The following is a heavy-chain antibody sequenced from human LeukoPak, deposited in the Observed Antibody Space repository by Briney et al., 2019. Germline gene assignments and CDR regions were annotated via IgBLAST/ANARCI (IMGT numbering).Heavy chain of an antibody. D-gene: IGHD6-19*01. CDR1: GFTFSLYE. V-gene: IGHV3-48*03. CDR2: VSSGGPTI. CDR3: ARATYNSGYKIDY. Sequence: GGSLRLSCAASGFTFSLYEMNWVRQAPGKGPECISYVSSGGPTIYYADSVKGRFTISRDNTKNSLYLQMTSLRVEDTAIYYCARATYNSGYKIDYWGQGSLVTVS. J-gene: IGHJ4*02.